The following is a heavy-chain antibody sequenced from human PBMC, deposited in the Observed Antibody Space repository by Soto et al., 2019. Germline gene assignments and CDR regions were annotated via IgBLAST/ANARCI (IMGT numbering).Heavy chain of an antibody. D-gene: IGHD3-22*01. CDR3: SSGGNFRDDCGYYDVFAI. J-gene: IGHJ3*02. Sequence: DVQLTESGGGLVQPGGSLRLSCGAFGSSFGSDWMAWVRQAPGKGREWVANIRKDGSQEHYADSVRGRFSVSRDNAKDSLYLQMNCLRLEDTAVYFCSSGGNFRDDCGYYDVFAIWGQGTTVAVSS. CDR1: GSSFGSDW. V-gene: IGHV3-7*05. CDR2: IRKDGSQE.